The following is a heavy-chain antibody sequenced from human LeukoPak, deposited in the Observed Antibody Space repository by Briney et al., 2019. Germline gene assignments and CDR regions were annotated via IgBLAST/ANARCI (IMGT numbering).Heavy chain of an antibody. Sequence: GGSLRLSCVASGFSFSSNWMSWVRQAPGKGLEWVGNIQPDGSEEYPVDSVKGRFTISRDNAKNSLYLQMNSLRAEDTAVYYCARDLRYYGILTGYYSGPESYFDYWGQGTLVTVSS. D-gene: IGHD3-9*01. V-gene: IGHV3-7*01. CDR3: ARDLRYYGILTGYYSGPESYFDY. J-gene: IGHJ4*02. CDR1: GFSFSSNW. CDR2: IQPDGSEE.